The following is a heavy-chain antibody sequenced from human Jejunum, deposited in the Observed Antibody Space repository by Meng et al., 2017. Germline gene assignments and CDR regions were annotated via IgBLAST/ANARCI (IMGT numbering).Heavy chain of an antibody. CDR2: IAVEGGKN. D-gene: IGHD4-23*01. CDR1: GFVFTTYA. Sequence: GGSLRLSCAASGFVFTTYAMTWVRQAPGKGLEWVSSIAVEGGKNYFADSVKGRFTISRDSSSNTLSLQMSSLRAEDSAIYYCAKAGDGGWELDYFDSWGQGTLVTVSS. V-gene: IGHV3-23*01. J-gene: IGHJ4*02. CDR3: AKAGDGGWELDYFDS.